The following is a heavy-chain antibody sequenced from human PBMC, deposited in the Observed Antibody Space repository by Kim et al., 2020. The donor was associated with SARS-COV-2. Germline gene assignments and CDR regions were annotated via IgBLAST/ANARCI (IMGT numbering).Heavy chain of an antibody. J-gene: IGHJ3*02. CDR2: ISGMGGST. CDR3: ARRYSSRSSDAFDI. CDR1: GFTFISSA. Sequence: GGSLRLSCAAAGFTFISSAMSWVRQAQGKGLELVSEISGMGGSTYYADSVKGRFTISRDNSKNTLYLQMNSLRAEDTAVYYCARRYSSRSSDAFDIWGPGRMVTVSS. V-gene: IGHV3-23*01. D-gene: IGHD6-13*01.